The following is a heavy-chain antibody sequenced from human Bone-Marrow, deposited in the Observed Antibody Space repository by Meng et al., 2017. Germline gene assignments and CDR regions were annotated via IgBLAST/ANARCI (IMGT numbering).Heavy chain of an antibody. CDR1: GGSFSGYY. CDR3: ARRKTTYYYGSGSYPNWFDP. CDR2: INHSGST. D-gene: IGHD3-10*01. Sequence: SETLSLTCAVYGGSFSGYYWSWIRQPPGKGLEWIGEINHSGSTNYNPSLKSRVTISVDTSKNQFSLKLSSVTAADTAVYYCARRKTTYYYGSGSYPNWFDPWGQATLATVSS. V-gene: IGHV4-34*01. J-gene: IGHJ5*02.